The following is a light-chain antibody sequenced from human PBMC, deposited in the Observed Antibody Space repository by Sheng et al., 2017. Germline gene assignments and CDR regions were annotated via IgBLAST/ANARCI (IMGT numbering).Light chain of an antibody. V-gene: IGKV1D-16*01. CDR1: QGVAEW. J-gene: IGKJ4*01. CDR2: GAS. CDR3: QQYNSHPLT. Sequence: DIQLTQFPSSVSASVGDTVTITCRATQGVAEWLAWYHQRPGQAPKVLVYGASTLHSGVPLRISGTGSGTDFRLTISSLQPEDVGTYYCQQYNSHPLTFGRRD.